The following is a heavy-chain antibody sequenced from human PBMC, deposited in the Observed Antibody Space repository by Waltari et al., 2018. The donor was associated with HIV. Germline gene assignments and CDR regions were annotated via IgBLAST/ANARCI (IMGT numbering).Heavy chain of an antibody. J-gene: IGHJ3*02. Sequence: EVQLVETGGCLIQPGGSLRLSCEASDFTVGRASWSWVRPAPGKGLEWVSVIYSGGSTYYADSVKGRFTISRDNSKNTLYLQMNSLRAEDTAIYYCARGSEYSGYADAFDIWGQGTMVTVSS. V-gene: IGHV3-53*02. D-gene: IGHD5-12*01. CDR2: IYSGGST. CDR3: ARGSEYSGYADAFDI. CDR1: DFTVGRAS.